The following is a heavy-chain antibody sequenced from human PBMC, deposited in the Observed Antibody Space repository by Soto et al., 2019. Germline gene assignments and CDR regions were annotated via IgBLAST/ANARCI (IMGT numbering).Heavy chain of an antibody. CDR3: ARSQGSSTSLEIYYYYYYGMDA. D-gene: IGHD2-2*01. J-gene: IGHJ6*02. CDR1: GGTFSSYA. Sequence: QVQLVQSGAEVKKPGSSVKVSCKASGGTFSSYAISWVRQAPGQGLEWMGGIIPISGTANYAQKFQGRVTNTADESTSTAYMELSSLRSEDTAVYYCARSQGSSTSLEIYYYYYYGMDAWGQGTTVTVSS. CDR2: IIPISGTA. V-gene: IGHV1-69*01.